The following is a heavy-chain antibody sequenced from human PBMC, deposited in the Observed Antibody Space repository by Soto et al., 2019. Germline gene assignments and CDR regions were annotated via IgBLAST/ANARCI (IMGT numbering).Heavy chain of an antibody. J-gene: IGHJ3*02. Sequence: GASVKVSCKASGGTFSSYAISWVRQAPGQGLEWMGGIIPILGTANYAQKFQGRVTITADESTSTAYMELSSLRSEDTAVYYCARVGGYGGNSPDAFDIWGQGTMVTVSS. D-gene: IGHD4-17*01. CDR1: GGTFSSYA. CDR2: IIPILGTA. V-gene: IGHV1-69*13. CDR3: ARVGGYGGNSPDAFDI.